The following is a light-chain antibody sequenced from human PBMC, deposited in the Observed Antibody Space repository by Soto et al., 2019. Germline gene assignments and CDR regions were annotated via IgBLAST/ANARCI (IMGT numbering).Light chain of an antibody. CDR1: QDISTW. V-gene: IGKV1-12*01. Sequence: DIEMTQSPSSVSASIGDRVTVSCRASQDISTWLAWYQQKPGKAPQLIIYAASNLQSGVPARFSGTGSGTEFTLTIRSLQPEDIATYFCQQASSFPHTFGQGTKVDIK. CDR3: QQASSFPHT. CDR2: AAS. J-gene: IGKJ2*01.